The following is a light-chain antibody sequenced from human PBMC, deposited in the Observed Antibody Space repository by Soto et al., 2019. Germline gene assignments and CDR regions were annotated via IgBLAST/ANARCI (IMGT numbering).Light chain of an antibody. V-gene: IGKV3D-20*01. J-gene: IGKJ2*01. CDR3: QHYGSSPPYT. CDR2: DAS. CDR1: QSVGNNY. Sequence: EIVLSQSPATLSLSPGERATLSCGASQSVGNNYLAWYQHKPGLAPRLLIFDASNRASGIPDRFSGSGSGTDFTLTISRLEHDDSAVYYCQHYGSSPPYTFGQGTKLEIK.